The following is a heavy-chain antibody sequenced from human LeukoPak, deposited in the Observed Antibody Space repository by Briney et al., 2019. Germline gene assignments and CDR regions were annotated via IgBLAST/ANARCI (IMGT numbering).Heavy chain of an antibody. V-gene: IGHV4-61*02. CDR2: IYTSGST. CDR1: GGSISSGSYY. CDR3: ARAFYGSGSYIFDY. J-gene: IGHJ4*02. Sequence: SQTLSLTCTVSGGSISSGSYYWSWIRQPAGKGLEWIGRIYTSGSTNYNPFLKSRVTISVDTSKNQFSLKLSSVTAADTAVYYCARAFYGSGSYIFDYWGQGTLVTVSS. D-gene: IGHD3-10*01.